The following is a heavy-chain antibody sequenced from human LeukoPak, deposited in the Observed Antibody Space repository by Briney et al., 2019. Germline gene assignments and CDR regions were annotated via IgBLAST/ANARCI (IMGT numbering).Heavy chain of an antibody. CDR3: AREIGNYYGSGNNYFDY. V-gene: IGHV4-59*01. J-gene: IGHJ4*02. D-gene: IGHD3-10*01. CDR2: IYYSGST. CDR1: GGSISSYY. Sequence: SETLSLTCTVSGGSISSYYWSWIRQPPGKGLEWIGYIYYSGSTSYNPSLKSRVTISVDTSKNQFSLKLSSVTAADTAVYYCAREIGNYYGSGNNYFDYWGQGTLVTVSS.